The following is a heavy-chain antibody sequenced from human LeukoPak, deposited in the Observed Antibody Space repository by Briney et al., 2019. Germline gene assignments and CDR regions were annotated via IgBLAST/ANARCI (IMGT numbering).Heavy chain of an antibody. Sequence: SVKVSCKASGGTFSSYAMSWVRQAPGQGLEWMGRIIPILGIANYAQKFQGRVTITADKSTSTAYMELSSLRSEDTAVYYCATYYYGSGSYYRSSFFGYWGQGTLVTVSS. D-gene: IGHD3-10*01. CDR3: ATYYYGSGSYYRSSFFGY. J-gene: IGHJ4*02. V-gene: IGHV1-69*04. CDR1: GGTFSSYA. CDR2: IIPILGIA.